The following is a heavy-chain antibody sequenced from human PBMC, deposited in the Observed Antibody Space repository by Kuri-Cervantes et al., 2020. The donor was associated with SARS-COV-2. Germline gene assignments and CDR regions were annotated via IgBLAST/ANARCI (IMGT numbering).Heavy chain of an antibody. CDR2: ISAYNGNT. J-gene: IGHJ5*01. CDR3: AGAPYSSRWYEFAAWRNWFDP. Sequence: ASVKVSCKSSGYTFTSYGISWVRQAPGQGLEWMGGISAYNGNTNYAQKLQGRVTMTTDTSTSTAYMELRSLRCDDTAVYYCAGAPYSSRWYEFAAWRNWFDPWGQGTMVTVSS. D-gene: IGHD6-13*01. V-gene: IGHV1-18*01. CDR1: GYTFTSYG.